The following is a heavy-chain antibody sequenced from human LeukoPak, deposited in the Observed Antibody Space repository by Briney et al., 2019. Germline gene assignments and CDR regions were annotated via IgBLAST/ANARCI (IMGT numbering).Heavy chain of an antibody. CDR1: GYTFTSYG. J-gene: IGHJ4*02. V-gene: IGHV1-18*01. D-gene: IGHD3-10*01. Sequence: EASVKVSCKASGYTFTSYGISWVRQAPGQGLEWVGWISAYNGNTNYAQKLQGRVTMTTDTSTSTAYMELTSLRSDDTAVYYCARAGGSRYYGSGNFDYWGQGTLVTVSS. CDR2: ISAYNGNT. CDR3: ARAGGSRYYGSGNFDY.